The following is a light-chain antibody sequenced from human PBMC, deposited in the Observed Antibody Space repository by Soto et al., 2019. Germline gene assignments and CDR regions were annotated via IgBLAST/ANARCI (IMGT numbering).Light chain of an antibody. J-gene: IGKJ1*01. CDR3: QQYGRPPWP. Sequence: ESVLTQSPGTLSFSPGDRATLSCRASQSVGSSYLAWYQQKPGQAPRLLIYDASSRATGIPDRFSGSGSGTDFTLIISRLEPEDFAVYYCQQYGRPPWPFGQGTKVDIK. CDR2: DAS. CDR1: QSVGSSY. V-gene: IGKV3-20*01.